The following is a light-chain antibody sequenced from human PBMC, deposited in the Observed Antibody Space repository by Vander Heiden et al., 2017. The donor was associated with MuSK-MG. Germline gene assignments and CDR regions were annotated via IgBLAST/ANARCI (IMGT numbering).Light chain of an antibody. CDR3: SSYKRSSTPSVV. CDR1: SSDVGGYIF. V-gene: IGLV2-14*03. CDR2: DVS. J-gene: IGLJ1*01. Sequence: QSPLTHPPSVSGCPGQPVTISCTGTSSDVGGYIFVSCYQHHPANAQHLMIYDVSNRPSGVSNRFSGSTSGNTALLTISGLPDEDEADYYGSSYKRSSTPSVVFGTGTKLTVL.